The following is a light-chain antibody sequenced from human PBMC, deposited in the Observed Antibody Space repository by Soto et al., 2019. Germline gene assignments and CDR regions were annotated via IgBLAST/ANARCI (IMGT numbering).Light chain of an antibody. Sequence: QSALTQPPSASGTPGQRVTISCSGSSSNIGSNTVNWYQQLPGTAPKHLIFSNNQRPSGVPDRFSGSKSGTSASLAISGLQPEDEADYYCAAWDGSLSWVFGGGTKVTV. J-gene: IGLJ3*02. V-gene: IGLV1-44*01. CDR1: SSNIGSNT. CDR2: SNN. CDR3: AAWDGSLSWV.